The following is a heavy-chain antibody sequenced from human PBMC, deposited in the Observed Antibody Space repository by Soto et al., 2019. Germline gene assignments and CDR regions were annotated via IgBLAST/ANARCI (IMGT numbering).Heavy chain of an antibody. D-gene: IGHD2-8*01. CDR1: GYTLTELS. Sequence: GASVKVSCKVSGYTLTELSMHWVRQAPGKGLEWMGGFDPEDGETIYAQKFQGRVTMTEDTSTDTAYMELSSLRSEDTAVYYCATEGYCTNGVCPGFFSRAFDYWGQGTLVTVSS. J-gene: IGHJ4*02. CDR3: ATEGYCTNGVCPGFFSRAFDY. V-gene: IGHV1-24*01. CDR2: FDPEDGET.